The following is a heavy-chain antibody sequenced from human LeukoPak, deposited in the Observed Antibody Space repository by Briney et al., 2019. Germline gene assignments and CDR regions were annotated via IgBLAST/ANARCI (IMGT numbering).Heavy chain of an antibody. V-gene: IGHV1-18*01. D-gene: IGHD3-10*01. Sequence: GPSVKPSWKAAGYTFTSYGVTWVRQIPGQGLEWMGWISAYNGNTNYAEKLQGRVTMTTDTSTSTAYMELRSLRSDDTAVYYCARTPYIVRAVELGFVYYYWGQGTLVTVSS. CDR2: ISAYNGNT. CDR3: ARTPYIVRAVELGFVYYY. CDR1: GYTFTSYG. J-gene: IGHJ4*02.